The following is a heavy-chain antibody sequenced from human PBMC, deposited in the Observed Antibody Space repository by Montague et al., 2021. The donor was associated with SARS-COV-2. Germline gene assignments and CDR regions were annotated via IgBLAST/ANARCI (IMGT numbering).Heavy chain of an antibody. V-gene: IGHV3-23*01. Sequence: SLRLSCAASGFTFSTYAMTSVRHAPGKGLVWVSSISDSGKTYYADALXXRWTISRDNSKNTLHLQMNSVRVEDTAVYRCVKWSSSYGSPNTDFFDSWGQGTLVTVSS. J-gene: IGHJ4*02. CDR3: VKWSSSYGSPNTDFFDS. D-gene: IGHD5-18*01. CDR1: GFTFSTYA. CDR2: ISDSGKT.